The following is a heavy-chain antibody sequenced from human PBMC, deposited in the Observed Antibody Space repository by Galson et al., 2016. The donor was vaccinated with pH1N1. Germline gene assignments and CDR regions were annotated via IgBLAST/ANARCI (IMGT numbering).Heavy chain of an antibody. CDR3: AGTDLRQGELTYDFSYDMDV. V-gene: IGHV1-69*13. D-gene: IGHD3-16*01. J-gene: IGHJ6*02. CDR1: GGTFYKFS. Sequence: SVKVSCKASGGTFYKFSFTWVRQAPGQGLEWMGGIIPIFGTPTYAQRFQDRLTISADESTNTAYMELDRLTSEDTAIFYCAGTDLRQGELTYDFSYDMDVWGQGTTDTVSS. CDR2: IIPIFGTP.